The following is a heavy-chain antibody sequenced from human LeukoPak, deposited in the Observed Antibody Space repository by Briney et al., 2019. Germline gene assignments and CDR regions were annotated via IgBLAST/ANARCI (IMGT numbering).Heavy chain of an antibody. V-gene: IGHV4-61*02. CDR1: GGSISSGSYY. D-gene: IGHD2-2*01. Sequence: SETLSLTCTVSGGSISSGSYYWSWIRQPAGKGLEWIGRIYTSGSTNYNPSLQSRVTISVDTSKNQFSLKLSSVTAADTAVYYCARGLVVPAGYYGYWGQGTLVTVSS. CDR2: IYTSGST. J-gene: IGHJ4*02. CDR3: ARGLVVPAGYYGY.